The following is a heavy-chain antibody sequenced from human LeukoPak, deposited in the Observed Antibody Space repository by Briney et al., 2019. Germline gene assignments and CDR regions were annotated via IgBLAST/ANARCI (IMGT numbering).Heavy chain of an antibody. CDR3: ARGSTYCSSISCPMINCDY. CDR2: IDPSGGST. D-gene: IGHD2-2*01. J-gene: IGHJ4*02. CDR1: GYTFTSYY. V-gene: IGHV1-46*01. Sequence: ASVKVSCKASGYTFTSYYMHWVRQAHGQGLGWMGIIDPSGGSTRYPQKFQGRVTMTGDTSTSTVYMELSGLRFEDTAVYYCARGSTYCSSISCPMINCDYWGRGTLVTVSS.